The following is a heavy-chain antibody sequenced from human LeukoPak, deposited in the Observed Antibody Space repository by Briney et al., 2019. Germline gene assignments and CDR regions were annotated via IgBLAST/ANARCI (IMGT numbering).Heavy chain of an antibody. J-gene: IGHJ4*02. D-gene: IGHD4-11*01. CDR2: IYHSGRT. CDR3: ARDRSNSVFDY. Sequence: LRLSCAASGFTFSSYAMSWIRQSPGKGLEWIGYIYHSGRTFYNSSLKNRLLISLDTSKNQFSLELSSVIASDTAVYYCARDRSNSVFDYWGLGTLVTVSS. CDR1: GFTFSSYA. V-gene: IGHV4-30-2*05.